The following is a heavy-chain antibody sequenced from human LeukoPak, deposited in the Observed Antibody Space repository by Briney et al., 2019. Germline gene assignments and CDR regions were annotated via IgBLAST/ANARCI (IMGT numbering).Heavy chain of an antibody. CDR3: AKDIGGEYYYGSGSYWYGMDV. D-gene: IGHD3-10*01. CDR2: ISWDGGST. CDR1: GFTFDDYT. V-gene: IGHV3-43*01. J-gene: IGHJ6*02. Sequence: GGSLRLSCAASGFTFDDYTMHWVRQAPEKGLEWVSLISWDGGSTYYADSVKGRFTISRDNSKNSLYLQMNSLRTEDTALYYCAKDIGGEYYYGSGSYWYGMDVWGQGTTVTVSS.